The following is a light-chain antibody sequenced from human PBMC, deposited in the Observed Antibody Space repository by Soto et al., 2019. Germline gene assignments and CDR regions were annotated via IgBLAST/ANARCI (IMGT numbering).Light chain of an antibody. CDR1: QSVGRN. V-gene: IGKV3-15*01. J-gene: IGKJ4*01. Sequence: EIVMTQSPATLSVSPGERATLSCRARQSVGRNLAGYQQKPGQAPRLLIYGASTRATGIPARFSGSGSGTEFTLTISSLQSEDFAIYSCQQYNHWPPLTFGGGTKVEIK. CDR2: GAS. CDR3: QQYNHWPPLT.